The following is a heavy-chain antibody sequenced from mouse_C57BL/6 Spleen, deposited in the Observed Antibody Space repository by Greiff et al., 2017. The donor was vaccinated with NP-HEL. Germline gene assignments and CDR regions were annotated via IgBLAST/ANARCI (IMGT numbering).Heavy chain of an antibody. D-gene: IGHD2-3*01. CDR1: GFTFSNYW. Sequence: DVKLVESGGGLVQPGGSMKLSCVASGFTFSNYWMNWVRQSPEKGLEWVAQIRLKSDNYATHYAESVKGRFTISRDDSKSSVYLQMNNLMAEDTGIYYCTGGGDGYYVDYAMDYWGQGTSVTVSS. J-gene: IGHJ4*01. V-gene: IGHV6-3*01. CDR2: IRLKSDNYAT. CDR3: TGGGDGYYVDYAMDY.